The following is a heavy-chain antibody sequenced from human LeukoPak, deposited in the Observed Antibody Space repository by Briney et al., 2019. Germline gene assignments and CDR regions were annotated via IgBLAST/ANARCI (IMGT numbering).Heavy chain of an antibody. D-gene: IGHD3-9*01. CDR3: ARDSLRYTMHYGMDA. Sequence: GGSLRLSCAASGFTFSSYGMHWVRQAPGKGLEWVAVIWYDGSNKYYADSVKGRFTISRDNSKNTLYLQMNSLRAEDTAVYYCARDSLRYTMHYGMDAWGQGTTVTVSS. CDR1: GFTFSSYG. CDR2: IWYDGSNK. J-gene: IGHJ6*02. V-gene: IGHV3-33*01.